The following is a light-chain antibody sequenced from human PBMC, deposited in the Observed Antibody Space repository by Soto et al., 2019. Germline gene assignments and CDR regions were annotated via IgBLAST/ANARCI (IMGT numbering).Light chain of an antibody. CDR2: GAS. V-gene: IGKV3-20*01. Sequence: EIVLTQSPGTLSLSSGERATLSCRASQSVSSSYLGWYQQKPGQAPRLLIYGASSRATGIPDRFSGSGSGTDFTLTISRLEPEDFAVYYCQQYSSSPQTFGQGTKVEI. J-gene: IGKJ1*01. CDR3: QQYSSSPQT. CDR1: QSVSSSY.